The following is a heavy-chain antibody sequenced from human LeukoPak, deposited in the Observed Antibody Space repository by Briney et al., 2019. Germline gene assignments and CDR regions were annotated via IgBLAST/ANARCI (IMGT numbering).Heavy chain of an antibody. CDR2: TYYRSKWYN. D-gene: IGHD3-10*01. Sequence: SQTLSLTCAISGDSVSSNSAAWNWIRQSPSRDLEWLGRTYYRSKWYNDYAVSVKSRITINPDTSKNQFSLQLNSVTPEDTAVYYCARAANVLLWFGELLSENYFDYWGQGTLVTVSS. CDR1: GDSVSSNSAA. J-gene: IGHJ4*02. CDR3: ARAANVLLWFGELLSENYFDY. V-gene: IGHV6-1*01.